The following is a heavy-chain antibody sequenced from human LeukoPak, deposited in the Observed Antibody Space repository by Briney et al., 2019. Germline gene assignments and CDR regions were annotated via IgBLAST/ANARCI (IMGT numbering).Heavy chain of an antibody. CDR3: ARGPIVVDHFDY. V-gene: IGHV1-8*01. D-gene: IGHD3-22*01. Sequence: ASVKVSCKASGYTFTSYDINWVRQATGQGLEWMGWMNPNSGNTGYAQKFQGRVTMTRNTTISTAYMELSSLRSEDTAVYYCARGPIVVDHFDYWGQGTLVTVSS. J-gene: IGHJ4*02. CDR2: MNPNSGNT. CDR1: GYTFTSYD.